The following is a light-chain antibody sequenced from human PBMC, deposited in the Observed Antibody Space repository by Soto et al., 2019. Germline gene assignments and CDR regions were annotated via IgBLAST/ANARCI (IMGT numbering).Light chain of an antibody. V-gene: IGKV3-15*01. J-gene: IGKJ1*01. Sequence: EIVMTQSPATLSVSPGERATLSCRASQSVGTDLAWYQQKPGQGPRLVIYDASARATGFPARFSGSGSGTEITLTISRLQYDDSAVYYCQQNDSSWTFGQGTKVEIK. CDR3: QQNDSSWT. CDR2: DAS. CDR1: QSVGTD.